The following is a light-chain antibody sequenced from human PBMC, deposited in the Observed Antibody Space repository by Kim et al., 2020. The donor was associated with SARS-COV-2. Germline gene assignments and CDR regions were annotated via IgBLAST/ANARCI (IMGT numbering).Light chain of an antibody. J-gene: IGLJ3*02. CDR1: NIGTKS. CDR3: QVWDTTSDWV. V-gene: IGLV3-21*01. Sequence: SYELTQPPSVSVAPGQTATITCGEDNIGTKSVHWYQQKPGQAPLLVISYDNDRSSGIPERFSGSNSGDTDTLAISRVEPGDECDYYCQVWDTTSDWVFGGGTQLTVL. CDR2: YDN.